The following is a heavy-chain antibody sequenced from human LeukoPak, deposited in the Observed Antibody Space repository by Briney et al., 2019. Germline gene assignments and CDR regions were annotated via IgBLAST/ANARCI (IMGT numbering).Heavy chain of an antibody. D-gene: IGHD6-13*01. CDR2: INPNSGGT. J-gene: IGHJ6*03. CDR3: AREPIAAAGTGALGYYYYMDV. Sequence: ASVKVSCKASGGTFSNYAISWVRQAPGQGLEWMGWINPNSGGTNYAQKFQGRVTMTRDTSISTAYMELSRLRSDDTAVYYCAREPIAAAGTGALGYYYYMDVWGKGTTVTVSS. V-gene: IGHV1-2*02. CDR1: GGTFSNYA.